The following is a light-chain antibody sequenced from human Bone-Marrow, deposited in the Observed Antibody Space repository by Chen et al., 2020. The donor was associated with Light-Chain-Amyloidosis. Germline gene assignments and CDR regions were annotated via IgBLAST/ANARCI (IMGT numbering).Light chain of an antibody. CDR1: DLPTKY. CDR2: RDT. Sequence: SYELTQPPSVSVSPGQTARITCSGDDLPTKYAYWYQQKPGQAPVLVIHRDTERPSGILERFSGSGSGTTATLTISGVQAEDAADYHCQSADSSGTYGVIFGGGTKLTAL. J-gene: IGLJ2*01. V-gene: IGLV3-25*03. CDR3: QSADSSGTYGVI.